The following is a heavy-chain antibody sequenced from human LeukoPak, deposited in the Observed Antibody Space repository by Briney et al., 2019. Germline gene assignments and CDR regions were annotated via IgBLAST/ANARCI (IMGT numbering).Heavy chain of an antibody. J-gene: IGHJ3*02. CDR2: IYYSGST. CDR3: ATTVAYCGGDCYSSVGDAFDI. CDR1: GGSISSYY. D-gene: IGHD2-21*02. V-gene: IGHV4-59*08. Sequence: SETLSLTCTVSGGSISSYYWSWIRQPPGKGLEWIGYIYYSGSTNYNPSLKSRVTISVDTSKNQFSLKLSSVTAADTAVYYCATTVAYCGGDCYSSVGDAFDIWGQGTMVTVSS.